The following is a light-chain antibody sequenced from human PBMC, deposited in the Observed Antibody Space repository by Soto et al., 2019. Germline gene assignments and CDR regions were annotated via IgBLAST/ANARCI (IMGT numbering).Light chain of an antibody. J-gene: IGKJ1*01. CDR1: QSVSSN. CDR2: GAS. Sequence: EIVMTQSPATLSVSPGERATLSCRASQSVSSNLAWYQQKPGQAPRLLIYGASTRATGIPARFSGSGSGTEFTLTISSLQSEDFAVYYCQHYTSSPWAFGQGTTVEI. V-gene: IGKV3-15*01. CDR3: QHYTSSPWA.